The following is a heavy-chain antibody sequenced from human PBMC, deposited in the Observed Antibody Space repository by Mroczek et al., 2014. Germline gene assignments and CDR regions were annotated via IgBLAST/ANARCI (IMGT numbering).Heavy chain of an antibody. CDR1: GGSFSGYY. D-gene: IGHD3-16*01. Sequence: QVQLQQWGAGLLKPSETLSLTCAVYGGSFSGYYWSWIRQPPGKGLEWIGEINHSGSTNYNPSLKSRVTISVDTSKNQFSLKLSSVTAADTAVYYCARGSGLRRAHYYYYYYMDVWGKGTTVTVSS. J-gene: IGHJ6*03. V-gene: IGHV4-34*01. CDR2: INHSGST. CDR3: ARGSGLRRAHYYYYYYMDV.